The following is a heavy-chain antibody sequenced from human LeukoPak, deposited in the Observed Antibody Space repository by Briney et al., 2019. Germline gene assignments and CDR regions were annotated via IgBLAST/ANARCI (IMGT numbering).Heavy chain of an antibody. Sequence: GGSLRLSCSASGFILRSHAMHWVRQASGKGLEYASRISDNGGSTYYADSVKGRFTISRDNSKNTLYLQMSSLRAVDTAVYYCVKDNEAGGSPFDRWGQGTLVTVSS. CDR3: VKDNEAGGSPFDR. D-gene: IGHD1-1*01. V-gene: IGHV3-64D*06. CDR1: GFILRSHA. CDR2: ISDNGGST. J-gene: IGHJ4*02.